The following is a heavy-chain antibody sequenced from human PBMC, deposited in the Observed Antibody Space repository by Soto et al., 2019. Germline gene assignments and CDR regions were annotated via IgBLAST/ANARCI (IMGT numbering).Heavy chain of an antibody. V-gene: IGHV3-30-3*01. CDR3: ARDLRIQLWFPDY. D-gene: IGHD5-18*01. CDR1: GFTFSSYA. J-gene: IGHJ4*02. Sequence: GGSLRLSCAASGFTFSSYAMHWVRQAPGKGLEWVAVISYDGSNKYYADSVKGRFTISRDNSKNTLYLQMNSLRAEDTAVYYCARDLRIQLWFPDYWGQATLVTVSS. CDR2: ISYDGSNK.